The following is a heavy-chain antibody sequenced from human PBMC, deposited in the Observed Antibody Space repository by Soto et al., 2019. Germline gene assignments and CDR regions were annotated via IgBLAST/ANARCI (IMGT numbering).Heavy chain of an antibody. J-gene: IGHJ4*02. CDR1: GFPFTTYG. CDR3: VGGQYYFDY. CDR2: ISYDGSNR. V-gene: IGHV3-30*03. Sequence: QVQLVESGGGVVQPGRSLRLSCAASGFPFTTYGMHWVREGPGKGLEWVAVISYDGSNRYYADSVKGRFTISRDNSKNTLYRQMYDLRPEETALYYCVGGQYYFDYRGQGTLVTVSS. D-gene: IGHD3-10*01.